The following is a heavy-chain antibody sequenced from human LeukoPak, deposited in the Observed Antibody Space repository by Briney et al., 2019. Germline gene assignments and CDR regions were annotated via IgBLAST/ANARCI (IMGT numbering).Heavy chain of an antibody. D-gene: IGHD3-3*01. Sequence: GGSLRLSCAAPGFTFSSSAMHWVRQAPGKGLEWVAVISYDGSNKYYADSVKGRFTISRDNSQNTVSLQLNNLRIEDTALYYCAKTSLSDPSGHYYYMDVWGKGTTVTVSS. CDR2: ISYDGSNK. CDR3: AKTSLSDPSGHYYYMDV. V-gene: IGHV3-30*04. J-gene: IGHJ6*03. CDR1: GFTFSSSA.